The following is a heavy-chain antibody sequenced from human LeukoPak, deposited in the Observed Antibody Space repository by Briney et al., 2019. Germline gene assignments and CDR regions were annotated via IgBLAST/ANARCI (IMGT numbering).Heavy chain of an antibody. J-gene: IGHJ4*02. D-gene: IGHD6-19*01. CDR1: GDSVSSNSAA. CDR3: ARGGGVTVAGNLGY. CDR2: TYYRSKWYN. V-gene: IGHV6-1*01. Sequence: SQTLSLTCAISGDSVSSNSAAWNWIRQSPSRGLESLGRTYYRSKWYNDYAVSVKSRITINPDTSKNQFSLQLNSVTPEGTAIYYCARGGGVTVAGNLGYWGQGTLVTVSS.